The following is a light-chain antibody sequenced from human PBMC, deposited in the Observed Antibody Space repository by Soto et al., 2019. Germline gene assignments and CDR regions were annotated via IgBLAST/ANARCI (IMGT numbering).Light chain of an antibody. Sequence: QSALTQPASVSGSPGQSITISCTGTSSDLGRYNYVSWYQVHPGNAPTLMIYDVSNRPSGVSNRFSGSKSGNTASLTISGLQAEDEADYYCSSYTSSSTLVVFGGGTKLTVL. CDR2: DVS. V-gene: IGLV2-14*01. CDR3: SSYTSSSTLVV. J-gene: IGLJ2*01. CDR1: SSDLGRYNY.